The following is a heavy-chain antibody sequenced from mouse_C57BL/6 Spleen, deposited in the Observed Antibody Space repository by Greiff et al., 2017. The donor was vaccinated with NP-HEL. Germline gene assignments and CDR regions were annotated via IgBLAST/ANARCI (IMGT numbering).Heavy chain of an antibody. CDR1: GYAFTNYL. D-gene: IGHD2-3*01. CDR3: ARFYDGSYYAMDY. CDR2: INPGSGGT. Sequence: LVESGAELVRPGTSVKVSCKASGYAFTNYLIEWVKQRPGQGLEWIGVINPGSGGTNYNEKFKGKATLTADKSSSTAYMQLSSLTSEDSAVYFCARFYDGSYYAMDYWGQGTSVTVSS. V-gene: IGHV1-54*01. J-gene: IGHJ4*01.